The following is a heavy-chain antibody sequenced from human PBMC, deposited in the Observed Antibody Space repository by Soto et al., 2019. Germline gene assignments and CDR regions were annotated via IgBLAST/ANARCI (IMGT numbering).Heavy chain of an antibody. V-gene: IGHV3-64D*08. CDR3: VKDLYYYDSSGYYDHWYFDL. Sequence: GGSVRLSCSASGFTFSSYAMHWVRQALGKGLEYVSAISSNGGSTYYADSVKGRFTISRDNSKNTLYLQMSSLRAEDTAVYYCVKDLYYYDSSGYYDHWYFDLWGRGTLVTVSS. CDR2: ISSNGGST. J-gene: IGHJ2*01. D-gene: IGHD3-22*01. CDR1: GFTFSSYA.